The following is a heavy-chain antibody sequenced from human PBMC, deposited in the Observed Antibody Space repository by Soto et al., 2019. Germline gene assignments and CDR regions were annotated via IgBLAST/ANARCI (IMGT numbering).Heavy chain of an antibody. Sequence: GGSLRLSCAASGFTFSDYYMSWIRQAPGKGLEWVSYISSSGSTIYYADSVKGRFTISRDNAKNSLYLQMNSLRAEDTAVYYCARVSHYDFWSGYLTNYYMDVWGKGTTVTVSS. J-gene: IGHJ6*03. CDR3: ARVSHYDFWSGYLTNYYMDV. CDR2: ISSSGSTI. D-gene: IGHD3-3*01. V-gene: IGHV3-11*01. CDR1: GFTFSDYY.